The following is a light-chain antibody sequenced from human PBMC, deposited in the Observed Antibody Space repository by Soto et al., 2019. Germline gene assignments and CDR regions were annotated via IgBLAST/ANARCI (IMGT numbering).Light chain of an antibody. CDR1: QSVSNN. CDR3: QQYSNWPLYR. V-gene: IGKV3-15*01. CDR2: DAS. J-gene: IGKJ2*03. Sequence: EIVMTQSPATLSVSPGVRATLSCRASQSVSNNLAWYQQKPGQAHRLLMYDASTRDTGIPARFSGSGSGMAFTLTISSLQSEDFAVYYCQQYSNWPLYRFGQGTRLEIK.